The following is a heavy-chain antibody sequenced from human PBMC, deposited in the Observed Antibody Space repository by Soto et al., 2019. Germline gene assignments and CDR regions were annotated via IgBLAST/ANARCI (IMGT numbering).Heavy chain of an antibody. J-gene: IGHJ4*02. D-gene: IGHD6-13*01. CDR3: AKDADIGAAGYYSDY. CDR1: GFTFSSFG. V-gene: IGHV3-30*18. CDR2: ISSGGSDK. Sequence: PGGSLRLSCAASGFTFSSFGMHWVRQAPGKGLEWVAVISSGGSDKYYADSVKGRFTISRDNSRSTLYLQMNSLRAEDTAVYYCAKDADIGAAGYYSDYWGQGTLVTVSS.